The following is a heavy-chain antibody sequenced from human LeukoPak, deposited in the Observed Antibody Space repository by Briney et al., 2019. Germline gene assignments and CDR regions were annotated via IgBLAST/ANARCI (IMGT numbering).Heavy chain of an antibody. V-gene: IGHV3-23*01. CDR2: IRVGDGST. CDR1: GFSFSNYA. D-gene: IGHD2-15*01. CDR3: AKPHTPYCSGATCYLFDF. J-gene: IGHJ4*02. Sequence: GGSLRLSCAASGFSFSNYAISWVRPAPGKGLEWVSAIRVGDGSTFYADSVKGRFTISRDNSKNTLYVQLNSLRAEDTAVYYCAKPHTPYCSGATCYLFDFWGQGTLVTVSS.